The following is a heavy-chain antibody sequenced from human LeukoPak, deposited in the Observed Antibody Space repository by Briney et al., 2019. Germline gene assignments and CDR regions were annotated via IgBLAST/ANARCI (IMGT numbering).Heavy chain of an antibody. CDR1: GGSISSGDYY. CDR3: ASSSIAGNSAYGMDV. D-gene: IGHD4-23*01. CDR2: IYYSGST. V-gene: IGHV4-30-4*01. Sequence: KSSETLSLTCTVSGGSISSGDYYWSWIRQPPGKGLEWIGYIYYSGSTYYNPSLKSRVTIDTSKNQFSLKLSSVTAADTAVYYCASSSIAGNSAYGMDVWGQGTTVTVSS. J-gene: IGHJ6*02.